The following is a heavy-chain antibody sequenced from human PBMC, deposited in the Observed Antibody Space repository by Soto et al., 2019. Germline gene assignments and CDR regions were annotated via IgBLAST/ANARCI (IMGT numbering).Heavy chain of an antibody. V-gene: IGHV3-21*01. CDR1: GFTFSSYS. Sequence: GGSLRLSCAASGFTFSSYSMNWVRQAPGKGLEWVSSISSSSSYIYYADSVKGRFTISRDNAKNSLYLQMNSLRAEDTAVYYCARDFVCSSTSCYREDAFDIWGQGTMVTVSS. J-gene: IGHJ3*02. CDR2: ISSSSSYI. D-gene: IGHD2-2*02. CDR3: ARDFVCSSTSCYREDAFDI.